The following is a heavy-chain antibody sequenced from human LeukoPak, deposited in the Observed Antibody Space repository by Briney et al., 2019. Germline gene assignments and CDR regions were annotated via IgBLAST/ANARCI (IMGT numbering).Heavy chain of an antibody. J-gene: IGHJ3*02. D-gene: IGHD6-13*01. Sequence: SETLSLTCTVSGGSINSRSDYWGWIRQPPGKGLEWIGSLYYSGTTYYNPSLKSRVTISVGTSTNQFSLKLSSVTAADTAVYYCARSSSWHTPNAFDIWGQGTMVTVSS. CDR2: LYYSGTT. CDR1: GGSINSRSDY. CDR3: ARSSSWHTPNAFDI. V-gene: IGHV4-39*07.